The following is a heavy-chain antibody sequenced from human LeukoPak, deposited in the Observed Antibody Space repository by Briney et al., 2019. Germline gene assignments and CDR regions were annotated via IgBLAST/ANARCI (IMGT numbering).Heavy chain of an antibody. V-gene: IGHV1-24*01. Sequence: ASVKVSCRVSGYTLTALSMHWVRQAPGKGLERMGGFDPDTVETIYAQKFQGRVTMTEDTSTDTAYMDLSSLRSEDTAVYYCATVRYYDTPGDSDYFDYWGQGTLVTVSS. CDR2: FDPDTVET. CDR3: ATVRYYDTPGDSDYFDY. J-gene: IGHJ4*02. D-gene: IGHD3-22*01. CDR1: GYTLTALS.